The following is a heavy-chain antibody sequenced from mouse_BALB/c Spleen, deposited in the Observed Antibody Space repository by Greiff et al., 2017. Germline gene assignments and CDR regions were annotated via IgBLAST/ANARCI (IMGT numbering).Heavy chain of an antibody. CDR1: GFTFSSYG. Sequence: VESGGDLVKPGGSLKLSCAASGFTFSSYGMSWVRQTPDKRLEWVATISSGGSYTYYPDSVKGRFTISRDNAKNTLYLQMSSLKSEDTAMYYCANLRYAMDYWGQGTSVTVSS. V-gene: IGHV5-6*01. D-gene: IGHD1-1*01. CDR2: ISSGGSYT. J-gene: IGHJ4*01. CDR3: ANLRYAMDY.